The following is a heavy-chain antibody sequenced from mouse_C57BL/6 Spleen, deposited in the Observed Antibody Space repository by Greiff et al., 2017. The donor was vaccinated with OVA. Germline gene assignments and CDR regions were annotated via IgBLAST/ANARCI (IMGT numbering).Heavy chain of an antibody. J-gene: IGHJ4*01. CDR1: GYTFTSSG. V-gene: IGHV1-81*01. CDR3: ARCDDGPHYYAMDD. D-gene: IGHD2-3*01. CDR2: LYPRSGNP. Sequence: VKLVESGAELARPGASVKLSCKASGYTFTSSGISWVKQRPGPGLAWIGALYPRSGNPYYNEKFNGKAPLTADKSSSTAYMELRRLTSEDSAVECCARCDDGPHYYAMDDWGQGTSVTVSS.